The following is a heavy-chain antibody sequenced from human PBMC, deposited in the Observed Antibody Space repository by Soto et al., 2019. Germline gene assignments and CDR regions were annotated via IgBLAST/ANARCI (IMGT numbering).Heavy chain of an antibody. Sequence: QVQLVESGGGLVKPGGALSLSCEASGFTFSGYYMTWIRQAPGKGLEWISYFSSSGSTIRYADSVEGRFTVSRDDAKKTLYLQMNSLRAEDTAVYYCATGRGSRSEEWGQGTLVTVSS. J-gene: IGHJ4*02. V-gene: IGHV3-11*01. D-gene: IGHD3-3*01. CDR3: ATGRGSRSEE. CDR2: FSSSGSTI. CDR1: GFTFSGYY.